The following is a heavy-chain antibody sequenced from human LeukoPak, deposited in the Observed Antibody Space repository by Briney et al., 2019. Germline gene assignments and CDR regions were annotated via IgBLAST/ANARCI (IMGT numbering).Heavy chain of an antibody. V-gene: IGHV4-4*02. CDR3: ARDLRTSKLQGYAFDI. CDR2: IYHSGST. Sequence: PSGTLSLTCAVSGGSISSSNWWSWVRQPPGKGLEWIGEIYHSGSTNYNPSLKSRVTISVDKSKNQFSLKLSSVTAADTAVYYCARDLRTSKLQGYAFDIWGQGQWSPSLQ. CDR1: GGSISSSNW. J-gene: IGHJ3*02. D-gene: IGHD5-24*01.